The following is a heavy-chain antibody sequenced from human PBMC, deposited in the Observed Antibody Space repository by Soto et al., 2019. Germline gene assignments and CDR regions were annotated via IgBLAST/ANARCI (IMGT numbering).Heavy chain of an antibody. Sequence: SETLSLTCTVSGGSISSGGYYWSWIRQHPGKGLEWIGYIYYSGSTYYNPSLKSRVTISVDTSKNQFSLKLSSVTAADTAVYYCARASRHFGVVIGNWFDPWGQGTLVTVS. J-gene: IGHJ5*02. V-gene: IGHV4-31*03. CDR1: GGSISSGGYY. CDR3: ARASRHFGVVIGNWFDP. D-gene: IGHD3-3*01. CDR2: IYYSGST.